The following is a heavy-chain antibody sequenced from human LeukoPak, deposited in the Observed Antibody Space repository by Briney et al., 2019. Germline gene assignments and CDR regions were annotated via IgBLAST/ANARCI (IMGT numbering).Heavy chain of an antibody. CDR1: GFTFSSYG. J-gene: IGHJ4*02. V-gene: IGHV3-23*01. Sequence: TGGSLRLSCAASGFTFSSYGMSWVRQAPGKRLEWVSAISGSGGSTYYADSVKGRFTISRDNSKNTLYLQMNSLRAEDTAVYYCAKALYYYDSSGSVFDYWGQGTLVTVSS. CDR2: ISGSGGST. CDR3: AKALYYYDSSGSVFDY. D-gene: IGHD3-22*01.